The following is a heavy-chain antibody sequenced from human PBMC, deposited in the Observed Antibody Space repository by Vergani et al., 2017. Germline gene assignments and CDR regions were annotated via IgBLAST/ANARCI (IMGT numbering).Heavy chain of an antibody. J-gene: IGHJ4*02. V-gene: IGHV1-69*06. CDR1: GGTFSSYA. D-gene: IGHD3-16*02. Sequence: QVQLVQSGAEVKKPGSSVKVSCKASGGTFSSYAISWVRQAPGQGLEWMGGIIPIFGTANYAQKFQGRVTITADKSTSTAYMELTSLGSEDTAVYYCCLWGSYRHTNFDYWGQGTLVTVSS. CDR3: CLWGSYRHTNFDY. CDR2: IIPIFGTA.